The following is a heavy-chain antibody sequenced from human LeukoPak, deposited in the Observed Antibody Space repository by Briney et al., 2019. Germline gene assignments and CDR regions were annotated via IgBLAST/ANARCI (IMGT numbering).Heavy chain of an antibody. V-gene: IGHV4-61*09. D-gene: IGHD6-13*01. CDR3: ARTSSTWDQFYDYYYYLDV. Sequence: KASETLSLTCAVSGGSISSGGYYWSWIRQPAGKGLEWIGHIYTTGTTNYNPSLKSRVTMSVDTSKNRFSLRLSSVTAADAAVYYCARTSSTWDQFYDYYYYLDVWGKGTTVTISS. CDR2: IYTTGTT. CDR1: GGSISSGGYY. J-gene: IGHJ6*03.